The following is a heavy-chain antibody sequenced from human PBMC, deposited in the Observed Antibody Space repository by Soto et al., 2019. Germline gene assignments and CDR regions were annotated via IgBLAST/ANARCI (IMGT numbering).Heavy chain of an antibody. J-gene: IGHJ4*02. V-gene: IGHV3-30*18. D-gene: IGHD2-2*01. CDR3: AKATCSSTACYIDY. CDR1: GFSFNSYG. Sequence: QVQLVESGGGVVQPGRSLKLSCAASGFSFNSYGMHWVRQAPGKGLEWVAVISFDGDNYYYEDSVKGRFTISRDKSKNRLYLQMISLRAEDTAVYYCAKATCSSTACYIDYCGQGTLVTVSS. CDR2: ISFDGDNY.